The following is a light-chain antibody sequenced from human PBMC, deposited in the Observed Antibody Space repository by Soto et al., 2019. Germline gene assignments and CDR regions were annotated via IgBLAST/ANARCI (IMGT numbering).Light chain of an antibody. V-gene: IGLV2-14*01. CDR3: RSFTSAYTFV. CDR1: SSDVGAYNY. CDR2: EVV. J-gene: IGLJ1*01. Sequence: QSVLAQPASVSGSPGQSIAISCTGTSSDVGAYNYISWYQQHPGRAPKLILSEVVNRPSGVSDRFSGSKSGNTASLTISGLQTEDEADYYCRSFTSAYTFVFGTGTKVTLL.